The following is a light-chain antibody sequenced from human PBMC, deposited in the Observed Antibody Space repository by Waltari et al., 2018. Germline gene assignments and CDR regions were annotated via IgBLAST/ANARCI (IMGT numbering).Light chain of an antibody. J-gene: IGLJ1*01. V-gene: IGLV1-47*01. CDR3: AAWDDSLSGRF. CDR1: SSNIGRSS. Sequence: QSVLTQPPSASGTPGQRVSMSCSGSSSNIGRSSVSWYQQVPGTAPKLLIYRNNQRPSGVPDRFSGSKSCTSASLAISGLRSEDEADYYCAAWDDSLSGRFFGSGTKVTVL. CDR2: RNN.